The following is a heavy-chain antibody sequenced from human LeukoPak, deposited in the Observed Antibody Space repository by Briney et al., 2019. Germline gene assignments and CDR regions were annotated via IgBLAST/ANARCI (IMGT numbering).Heavy chain of an antibody. Sequence: ASVTVSCTASGYTFTSYDINWVRQATGQGLEWMGWMNPNSGNTGYAQKFQGRVTMTRNTSISTAYMELSSLRSEDTAVYYCARGQYYYDSSGPLGDYWGQGTLVTVSS. CDR1: GYTFTSYD. D-gene: IGHD3-22*01. J-gene: IGHJ4*02. V-gene: IGHV1-8*01. CDR3: ARGQYYYDSSGPLGDY. CDR2: MNPNSGNT.